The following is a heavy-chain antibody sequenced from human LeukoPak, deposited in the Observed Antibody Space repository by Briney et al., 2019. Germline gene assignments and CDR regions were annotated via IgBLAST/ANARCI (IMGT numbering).Heavy chain of an antibody. J-gene: IGHJ3*01. Sequence: GESLKISCKGSGYNFATYWIGWVRQMPGKGLEWMGIIYPVDSDTRYSPSFQGQVTISADKSISTAYLQWSSLKASDTAMYYCARRYCSGGSCYGSAFDVWGQGTMVTVSS. CDR2: IYPVDSDT. V-gene: IGHV5-51*01. CDR1: GYNFATYW. D-gene: IGHD2-15*01. CDR3: ARRYCSGGSCYGSAFDV.